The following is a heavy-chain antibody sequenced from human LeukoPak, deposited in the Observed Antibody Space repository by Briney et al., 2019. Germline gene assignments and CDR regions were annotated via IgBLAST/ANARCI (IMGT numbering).Heavy chain of an antibody. CDR3: ARHEGGDGFYSYYYGMDV. Sequence: SETLSLTCTVSGGSISSYYWSWIRQPPGKGLEWIGYIYYSGSTNYNPSLKSRVTISVDTSKNQFSLKLSSVTAADTAVYYCARHEGGDGFYSYYYGMDVWGQGTTVTVSS. V-gene: IGHV4-59*08. CDR2: IYYSGST. D-gene: IGHD5-12*01. CDR1: GGSISSYY. J-gene: IGHJ6*02.